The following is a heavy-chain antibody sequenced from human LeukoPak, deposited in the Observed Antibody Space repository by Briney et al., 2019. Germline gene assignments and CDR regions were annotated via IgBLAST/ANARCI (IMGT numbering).Heavy chain of an antibody. Sequence: SETLSLTCTVSGGSISSSSYYWGWIRQPPGKGLECIGSIYYSGSTYYNPSLKSRVTISVDTSKNQFSLKLSSATAADTGLYCCSRHPKGSTHQSWGQGTLVTVSS. J-gene: IGHJ5*02. V-gene: IGHV4-39*01. D-gene: IGHD2-2*01. CDR2: IYYSGST. CDR3: SRHPKGSTHQS. CDR1: GGSISSSSYY.